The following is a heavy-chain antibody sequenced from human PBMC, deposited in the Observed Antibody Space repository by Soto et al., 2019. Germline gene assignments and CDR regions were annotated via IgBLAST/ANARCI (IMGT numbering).Heavy chain of an antibody. CDR3: ARSSWSSKSNFFDY. D-gene: IGHD6-13*01. J-gene: IGHJ4*02. CDR2: ISGSGDNT. Sequence: GGSLRLSCAASGFTFSSYAISWVRQAPGKGLEWVSTISGSGDNTYYADSVKGRFTISRDNSKNTLDLQMNSLRADDTAVYFCARSSWSSKSNFFDYWGQGTLVTVSS. V-gene: IGHV3-23*01. CDR1: GFTFSSYA.